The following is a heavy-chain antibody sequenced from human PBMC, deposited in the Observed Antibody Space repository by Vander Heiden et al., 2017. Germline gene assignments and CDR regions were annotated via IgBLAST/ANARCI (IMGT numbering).Heavy chain of an antibody. V-gene: IGHV4-34*01. D-gene: IGHD6-6*01. CDR3: ARRGYEYGSSPQPRYFQH. Sequence: SRVTISVDTSKNQFSLKLSSVTAADAAVYYCARRGYEYGSSPQPRYFQHWGQGTLVTVSS. J-gene: IGHJ1*01.